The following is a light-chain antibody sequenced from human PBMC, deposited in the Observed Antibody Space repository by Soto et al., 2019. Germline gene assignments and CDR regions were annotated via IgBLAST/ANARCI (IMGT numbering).Light chain of an antibody. Sequence: EIVMTQSPLSLPVSPGERASISCRSSQSLLHSDGYNYLDWYLQKPGQSPQLLVYLGSNRNSGVPDRFSGSGSGTDFTLKISRVEAEDVGVYYCMQALQSPVTFGPGTKVDIK. CDR2: LGS. CDR1: QSLLHSDGYNY. J-gene: IGKJ3*01. CDR3: MQALQSPVT. V-gene: IGKV2-28*01.